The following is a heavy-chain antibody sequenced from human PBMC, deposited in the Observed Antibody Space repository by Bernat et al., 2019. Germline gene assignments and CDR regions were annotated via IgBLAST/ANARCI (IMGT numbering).Heavy chain of an antibody. CDR3: ASAIRDRGAFDI. D-gene: IGHD1-14*01. Sequence: QVQLVESGGGVVQPGRSLRLSCAASGFTFSSYGMHWVRQAPGKGLEWVAVISYDGSNKYYADSVKGRFTISRDNSKNTLYLQMNSLRAEDTAVYYCASAIRDRGAFDIWGQGTMVTVSS. J-gene: IGHJ3*02. CDR1: GFTFSSYG. V-gene: IGHV3-30*03. CDR2: ISYDGSNK.